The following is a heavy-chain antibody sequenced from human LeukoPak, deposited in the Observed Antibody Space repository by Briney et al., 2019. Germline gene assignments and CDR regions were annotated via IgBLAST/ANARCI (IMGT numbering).Heavy chain of an antibody. CDR1: GGSFSGYY. D-gene: IGHD2-2*01. CDR2: INHSGST. V-gene: IGHV4-34*01. Sequence: SETLSLTCAVYGGSFSGYYWSWIRQPPGKGLEWIGEINHSGSTNYNPSLKSRVTISVDTSKNQFSLKLSSVTAADTAVYYCARGGGFFFQTSSVAFDIWGQGTMVTVSS. J-gene: IGHJ3*02. CDR3: ARGGGFFFQTSSVAFDI.